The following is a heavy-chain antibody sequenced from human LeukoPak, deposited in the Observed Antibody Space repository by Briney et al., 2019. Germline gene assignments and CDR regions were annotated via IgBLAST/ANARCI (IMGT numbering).Heavy chain of an antibody. V-gene: IGHV3-33*01. Sequence: GGSLRLSCAASGFTFSSYGMHWVRQAPGKGLEWVAVIWYGGSNKYYADSVKGRFTISRDNSKNTLYLQMNSLRAEDTAVYYCARERRRSSSPNYYYYYGMDVWGQGTTVTVSS. CDR3: ARERRRSSSPNYYYYYGMDV. CDR2: IWYGGSNK. J-gene: IGHJ6*02. D-gene: IGHD6-13*01. CDR1: GFTFSSYG.